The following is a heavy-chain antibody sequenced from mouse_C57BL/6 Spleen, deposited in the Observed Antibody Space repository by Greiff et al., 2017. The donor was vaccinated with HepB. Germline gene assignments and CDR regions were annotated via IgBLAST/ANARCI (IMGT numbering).Heavy chain of an antibody. CDR3: ARSYDGYYGY. Sequence: QVQLQQPGAELVMPGASVKLSCKASGYTFTSYWLHWVKQRPGQGLEWIGEIDPSDSYTNYNQKFKGKSTLTVDKSSSTAYMQLSSLTSDDSAVYYCARSYDGYYGYWGQGTTLTVSS. V-gene: IGHV1-69*01. CDR1: GYTFTSYW. D-gene: IGHD2-3*01. J-gene: IGHJ2*01. CDR2: IDPSDSYT.